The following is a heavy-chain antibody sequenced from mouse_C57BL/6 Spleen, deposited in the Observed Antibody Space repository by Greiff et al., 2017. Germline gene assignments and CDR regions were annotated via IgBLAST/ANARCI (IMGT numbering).Heavy chain of an antibody. CDR2: IYPRSGNT. Sequence: QVQLQQSGAELARPGASVKLSCKASGYTFTSYGISWVKQRTGQGLEWIGEIYPRSGNTYYNEKFKGKATLTADKSSSTAYMELRSLTSEDSAVYFCARGDYDGTGRAWFAYWGQGTLVTVSA. CDR1: GYTFTSYG. J-gene: IGHJ3*01. V-gene: IGHV1-81*01. D-gene: IGHD2-4*01. CDR3: ARGDYDGTGRAWFAY.